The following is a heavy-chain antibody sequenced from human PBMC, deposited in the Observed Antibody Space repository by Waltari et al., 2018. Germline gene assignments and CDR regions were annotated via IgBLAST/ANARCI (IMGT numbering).Heavy chain of an antibody. J-gene: IGHJ4*02. D-gene: IGHD2-8*01. V-gene: IGHV3-9*01. CDR2: ISWNSGSI. CDR1: GFTFDDYA. CDR3: AKDMGLYYRSNYFDY. Sequence: EVQLVESGGGLVQPGRSLRLSCAASGFTFDDYAMHWVRQAPGKGLEWFSGISWNSGSIGYADSVKGRFTISRDNAKNSLYLQMNSLRAEDTALYYCAKDMGLYYRSNYFDYWGQGTLVTVSS.